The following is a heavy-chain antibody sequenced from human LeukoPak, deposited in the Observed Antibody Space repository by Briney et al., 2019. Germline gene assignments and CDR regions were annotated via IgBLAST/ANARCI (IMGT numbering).Heavy chain of an antibody. CDR1: GGSISSSSYY. CDR3: ARDQYYYDSSGYLTFDY. J-gene: IGHJ4*02. V-gene: IGHV4-61*05. CDR2: IYYSGST. D-gene: IGHD3-22*01. Sequence: ETLSLTCTVSGGSISSSSYYWGWIRQPPGKGLEWIGYIYYSGSTKYNPSLKSRVTISVDMSKNQFSLKLSSVTAADTAVYYCARDQYYYDSSGYLTFDYWGQGTLVTVSS.